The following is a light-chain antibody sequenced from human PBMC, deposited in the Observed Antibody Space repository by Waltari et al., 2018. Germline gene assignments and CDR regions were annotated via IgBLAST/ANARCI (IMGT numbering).Light chain of an antibody. J-gene: IGKJ1*01. CDR2: GAS. V-gene: IGKV3-15*01. CDR3: QQYNNWPPTT. CDR1: QIISSN. Sequence: EIVMTQSPATLSVSPGERATLSCRASQIISSNLAWYQQKPGQAPRLLIYGASTRAPGIPDRCSGSGSGTQFTLAISSLQSEDSAVYYCQQYNNWPPTTFGQGTKVEIK.